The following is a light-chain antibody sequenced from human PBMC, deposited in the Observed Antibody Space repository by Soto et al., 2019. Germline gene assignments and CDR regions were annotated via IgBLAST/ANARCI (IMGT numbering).Light chain of an antibody. CDR2: LGS. Sequence: DIVVTQSPLTLPVTPGETASISCRSSQSLLHSNGYNYLDWYLQKPWQSPQLLIYLGSNRASGVPDRFSGRGSGTDFTLEISSVEAEDVWVYYCVQGLQRPPWTFGQGTKVEIK. CDR3: VQGLQRPPWT. J-gene: IGKJ1*01. CDR1: QSLLHSNGYNY. V-gene: IGKV2-28*01.